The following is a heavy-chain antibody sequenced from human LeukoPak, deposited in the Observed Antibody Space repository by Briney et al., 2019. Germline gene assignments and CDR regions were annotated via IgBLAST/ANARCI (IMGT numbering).Heavy chain of an antibody. CDR1: GFTFSSYG. CDR2: IRYDGSNK. D-gene: IGHD5-12*01. Sequence: GGSLRLSCAASGFTFSSYGMHWVRQAPGKGLECVAFIRYDGSNKYYADSVKGRLTISRDNSKNTLYLQMNSLRAEDKAVYYCAKDGNSGYDFYFFDYWGQGTLVTVSS. CDR3: AKDGNSGYDFYFFDY. V-gene: IGHV3-30*02. J-gene: IGHJ4*02.